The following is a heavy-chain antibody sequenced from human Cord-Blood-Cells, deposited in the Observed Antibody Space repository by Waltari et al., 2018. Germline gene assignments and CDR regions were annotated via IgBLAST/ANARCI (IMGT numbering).Heavy chain of an antibody. J-gene: IGHJ3*02. D-gene: IGHD1-7*01. CDR1: GGSISSYY. CDR2: IYYSGST. CDR3: ARWRTSPDAFDI. V-gene: IGHV4-59*01. Sequence: QVQLQESGPGLVKHSETLSLTCTVSGGSISSYYWSWIPQPPGKGLEWIGYIYYSGSTNDTPSLKMRVTISVDTSTNQFSLKLGSVTAADTAVYYCARWRTSPDAFDIWAQWTMVTVSS.